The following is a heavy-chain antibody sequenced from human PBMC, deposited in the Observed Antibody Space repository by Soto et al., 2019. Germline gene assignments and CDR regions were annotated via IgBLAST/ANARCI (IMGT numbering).Heavy chain of an antibody. V-gene: IGHV3-30-3*01. Sequence: PGGSLRLSCAASGFSFSISRMHWVRQAPGKGPEWVALISYDGTNKFYADSVKGRFTISRDNSKNTLYLQMNSLRAEDTAVYYCARNLIYFDYWGQGTLVTVSS. CDR2: ISYDGTNK. CDR3: ARNLIYFDY. J-gene: IGHJ4*02. CDR1: GFSFSISR. D-gene: IGHD3-16*01.